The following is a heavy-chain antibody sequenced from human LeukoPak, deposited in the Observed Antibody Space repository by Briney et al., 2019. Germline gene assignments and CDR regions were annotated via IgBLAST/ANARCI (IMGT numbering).Heavy chain of an antibody. Sequence: SETLPLTCAVYGGSFSGYYWSWIRQPPGKGLEWIGEINHSGSTNYNPSLKSRVTISVDTSKNQFSLKLSSVTAADTAVYYCAIPSRSHCSSTSCYGGGDYFDYWGQGTLVTVSS. D-gene: IGHD2-2*01. CDR3: AIPSRSHCSSTSCYGGGDYFDY. CDR2: INHSGST. CDR1: GGSFSGYY. V-gene: IGHV4-34*01. J-gene: IGHJ4*02.